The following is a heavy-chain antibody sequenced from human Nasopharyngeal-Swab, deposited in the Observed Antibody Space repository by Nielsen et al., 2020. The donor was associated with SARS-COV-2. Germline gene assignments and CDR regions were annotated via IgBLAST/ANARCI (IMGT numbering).Heavy chain of an antibody. CDR2: IKQDGSEK. Sequence: GESLKISCAASGFTFSSYWMSWVRQAPGKGLEWVANIKQDGSEKYYVDSVKGRFTISRDNAKNPLYLQMNSLRAEDTAVYYCARGCVLTGPSCYYYGMDVWGQGTTVTVSS. D-gene: IGHD3-9*01. J-gene: IGHJ6*02. CDR1: GFTFSSYW. V-gene: IGHV3-7*01. CDR3: ARGCVLTGPSCYYYGMDV.